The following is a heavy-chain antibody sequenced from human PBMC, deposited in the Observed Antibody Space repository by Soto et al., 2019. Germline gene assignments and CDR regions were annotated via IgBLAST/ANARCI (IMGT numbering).Heavy chain of an antibody. J-gene: IGHJ6*02. CDR3: ARERSGYCSGGSCYSHYYYYYGMDV. Sequence: QVQLQESGPGLVKPSETLSITCTVSGGSVSSGSYYWSWIRLPPGKGLEWIGYIYYSANTNYNPSLKSRVTISVDTSKYQFCLKLSSVTAADTAVYYCARERSGYCSGGSCYSHYYYYYGMDVWGQGTTVTVSS. CDR2: IYYSANT. V-gene: IGHV4-61*01. D-gene: IGHD2-15*01. CDR1: GGSVSSGSYY.